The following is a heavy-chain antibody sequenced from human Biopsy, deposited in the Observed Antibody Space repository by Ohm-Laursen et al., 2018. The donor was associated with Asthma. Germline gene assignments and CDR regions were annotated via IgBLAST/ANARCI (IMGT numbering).Heavy chain of an antibody. CDR2: VSYDGGVA. J-gene: IGHJ4*02. CDR3: AKRRGYSDLTDFDH. Sequence: SLRLSCAASGFTFGNFWMSWARQTPGKGLEWVAVVSYDGGVAHYADSMKGRFTISRDNAKSTLYLQMNRLRTDDTAVYYCAKRRGYSDLTDFDHWGQGTLVTVSS. CDR1: GFTFGNFW. D-gene: IGHD3-3*01. V-gene: IGHV3-30*18.